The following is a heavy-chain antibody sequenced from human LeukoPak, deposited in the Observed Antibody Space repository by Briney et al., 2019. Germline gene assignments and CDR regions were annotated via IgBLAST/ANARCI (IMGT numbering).Heavy chain of an antibody. D-gene: IGHD2-15*01. J-gene: IGHJ6*02. CDR2: ITSVGTYI. Sequence: GGSLRLSCAASAFTFSSYTMNWGRQAPGKGLEWVSAITSVGTYISYAEPVRGRITVSRDNAKNSVYLPMNSLRAQDTAVYYCARAPTPRYCSGGSCYTHYGMDVWGQGTTVTVSS. CDR1: AFTFSSYT. V-gene: IGHV3-21*06. CDR3: ARAPTPRYCSGGSCYTHYGMDV.